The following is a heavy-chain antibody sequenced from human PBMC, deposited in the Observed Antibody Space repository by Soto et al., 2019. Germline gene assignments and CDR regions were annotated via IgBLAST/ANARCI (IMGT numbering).Heavy chain of an antibody. D-gene: IGHD2-2*03. Sequence: QVQLQQWGAGLLKPSETLSLTCGVYGGSFSGYYWTWIRQPPGKGLEWVGEITHSGSTNYNPSLESRVSISIVSSQNHLSMKQTSVTAAYTAVYYSARDWMKWGQRTLVTVSS. J-gene: IGHJ4*02. CDR3: ARDWMK. CDR2: ITHSGST. V-gene: IGHV4-34*02. CDR1: GGSFSGYY.